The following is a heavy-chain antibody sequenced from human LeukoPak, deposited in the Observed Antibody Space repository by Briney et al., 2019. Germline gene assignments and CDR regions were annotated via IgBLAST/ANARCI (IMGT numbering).Heavy chain of an antibody. CDR3: ARDRHSSGWYDRRERWFDP. J-gene: IGHJ5*02. V-gene: IGHV1-18*01. Sequence: ASVTVSCKASGYTFTSYGISWVRQAPGQGLEWMGWISAYNGNTNYAQKLQGRVTMTTDTSTSTAYMELRSLRSDDTAVYYCARDRHSSGWYDRRERWFDPWGQGTLVTVSS. D-gene: IGHD6-19*01. CDR2: ISAYNGNT. CDR1: GYTFTSYG.